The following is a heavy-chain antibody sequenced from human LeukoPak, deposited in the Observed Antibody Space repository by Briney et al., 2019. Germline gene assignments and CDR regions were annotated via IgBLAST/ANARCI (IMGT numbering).Heavy chain of an antibody. D-gene: IGHD3-16*02. V-gene: IGHV4-34*01. J-gene: IGHJ4*02. CDR1: GGSFSGYY. CDR2: INHSGST. Sequence: SGTLSLTCAVYGGSFSGYYCSWIRQPPGKGLEWIGEINHSGSTNYNPSLKSRVTISVDTSKNQFSLKLSSVTAADTAVYYCARGFARLYDYIWGSYRYRERGYFDYWGQGTLVTVSS. CDR3: ARGFARLYDYIWGSYRYRERGYFDY.